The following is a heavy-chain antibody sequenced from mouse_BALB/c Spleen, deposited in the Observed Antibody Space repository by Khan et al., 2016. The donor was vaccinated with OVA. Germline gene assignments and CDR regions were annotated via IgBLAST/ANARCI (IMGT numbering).Heavy chain of an antibody. V-gene: IGHV14-1*02. CDR1: GFNIKDYY. CDR2: IDPENGNT. J-gene: IGHJ3*01. D-gene: IGHD2-1*01. CDR3: VRRGYGNYWFAY. Sequence: VQLKQSRAELVRPGALVKLSCKASGFNIKDYYMLWVKQRPEQGLEWIGWIDPENGNTIYDPKFQGKASITADTSSNTAYLQLSSLTSEDTAVYYCVRRGYGNYWFAYWGQGTLVTVSA.